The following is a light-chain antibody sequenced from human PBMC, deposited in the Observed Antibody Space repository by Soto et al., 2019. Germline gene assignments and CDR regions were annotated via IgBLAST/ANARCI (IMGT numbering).Light chain of an antibody. CDR1: SRDVGGYNF. J-gene: IGLJ3*02. Sequence: QSVLTQPASVSGSPGQSITISCTGTSRDVGGYNFVSWYQQRPGKAPKLMIYEVSNRPSGVSNRFSGSKSGNTASLTVSGLQAEDEADYYCSSYAGSNNFGVFGGGTKLTVL. CDR2: EVS. CDR3: SSYAGSNNFGV. V-gene: IGLV2-14*01.